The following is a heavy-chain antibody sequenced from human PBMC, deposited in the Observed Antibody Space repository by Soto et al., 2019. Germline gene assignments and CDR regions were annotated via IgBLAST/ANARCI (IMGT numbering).Heavy chain of an antibody. D-gene: IGHD3-10*01. CDR1: GYSIRSGYY. CDR3: AALWFGELAFNY. V-gene: IGHV4-38-2*02. J-gene: IGHJ4*01. CDR2: VYHNGIM. Sequence: SETLSLTCSVSGYSIRSGYYWGWVQQAPGKGLEWLGSVYHNGIMFHNPSFQSRVTISVDTSKNQFSLNLRSVTAADTAVYYCAALWFGELAFNYWGHGILVTVSS.